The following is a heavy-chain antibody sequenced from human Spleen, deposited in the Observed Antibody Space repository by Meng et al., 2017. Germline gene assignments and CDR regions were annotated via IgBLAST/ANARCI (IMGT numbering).Heavy chain of an antibody. CDR3: ASAEWAYYYFDY. CDR2: INHTGDT. J-gene: IGHJ4*02. D-gene: IGHD1-26*01. CDR1: GGSFSDYY. V-gene: IGHV4-34*01. Sequence: QVQLQQWGAGLLKPSETLSLTCAVYGGSFSDYYWTWIRQPPGKGLEWIGEINHTGDTNYNPSLKSRVAMSIDTSKNQFSLKLTSVTAADTAMYYCASAEWAYYYFDYWGQGALVTVSS.